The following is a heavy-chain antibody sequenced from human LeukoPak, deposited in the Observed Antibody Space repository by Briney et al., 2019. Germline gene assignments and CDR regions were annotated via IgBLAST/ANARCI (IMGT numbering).Heavy chain of an antibody. CDR2: IRYDGSNE. D-gene: IGHD2-15*01. CDR3: AREVDCSGGRCYRGEFDY. J-gene: IGHJ4*02. V-gene: IGHV3-33*01. Sequence: GGSLRLSCATSGFTFSTYAMHWVRQAPGKGLEWGAVIRYDGSNEHYADSVKGRFTISRDNSRNTLYLQMNSLRVEDTAVYYCAREVDCSGGRCYRGEFDYWGQGTLVTVSS. CDR1: GFTFSTYA.